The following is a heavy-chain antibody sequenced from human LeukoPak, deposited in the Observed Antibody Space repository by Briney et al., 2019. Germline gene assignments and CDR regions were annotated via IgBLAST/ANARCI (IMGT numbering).Heavy chain of an antibody. CDR1: GGSISSYY. Sequence: SETLSLTCTVSGGSISSYYWSWIRQPPGKGLEWIGRIYTSGSTNYNPSLKSRVTISVDTSKNQFSLKLSSVTAADTAVYYCARGSPYYCSGGSCNWFDPWGQGTLVTVSS. J-gene: IGHJ5*02. CDR2: IYTSGST. V-gene: IGHV4-4*08. CDR3: ARGSPYYCSGGSCNWFDP. D-gene: IGHD2-15*01.